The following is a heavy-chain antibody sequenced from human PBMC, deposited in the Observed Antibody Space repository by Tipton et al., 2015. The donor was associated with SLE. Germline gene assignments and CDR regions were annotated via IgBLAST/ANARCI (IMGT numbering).Heavy chain of an antibody. Sequence: TLSLTCTVSGGSISSYYWSWIRQPPGKGLEWIGYIYYSGSTNYNPSLKSRVTISVDTSKNQFSLKLSSVTAADTAVYHCARERSSTPYYYYYMDVWGKGTTVTVSS. V-gene: IGHV4-59*01. CDR3: ARERSSTPYYYYYMDV. CDR1: GGSISSYY. D-gene: IGHD2-2*01. CDR2: IYYSGST. J-gene: IGHJ6*03.